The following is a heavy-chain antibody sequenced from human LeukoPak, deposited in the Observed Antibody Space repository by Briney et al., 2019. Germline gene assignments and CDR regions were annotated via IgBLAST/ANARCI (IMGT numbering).Heavy chain of an antibody. CDR1: GFTFSSYA. V-gene: IGHV3-23*01. CDR2: LNSNGGGT. CDR3: AKATYSRSFPYLDY. D-gene: IGHD1-26*01. Sequence: PGGSLRLSCAATGFTFSSYAMTWVRQAPGKGLEWVSSLNSNGGGTYYSDSVKGRFTISRDNSKNTLDLQMHSLRVEDTAVYYCAKATYSRSFPYLDYWGRGALVTVSS. J-gene: IGHJ4*02.